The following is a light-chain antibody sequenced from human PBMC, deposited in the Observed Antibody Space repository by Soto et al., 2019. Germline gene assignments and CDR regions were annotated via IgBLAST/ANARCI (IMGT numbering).Light chain of an antibody. CDR1: SSDVGGYNF. CDR3: SSYGGSNNFV. J-gene: IGLJ1*01. V-gene: IGLV2-8*01. Sequence: QSALTQPPSASGSPGQLVTISCTGTSSDVGGYNFVSWYQHFPGKAPKLIIYEVTKRPSGVPDRFSGSKSGNTASLTVSGLQTDDEADYYCSSYGGSNNFVFGTGTKVTVL. CDR2: EVT.